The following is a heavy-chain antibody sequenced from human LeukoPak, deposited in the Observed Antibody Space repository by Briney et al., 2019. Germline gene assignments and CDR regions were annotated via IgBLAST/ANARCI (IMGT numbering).Heavy chain of an antibody. V-gene: IGHV3-33*01. CDR2: IWYDGSNK. Sequence: GGSLRLSCAASGFTFSSYGMHWVRQAPGKGLEWVAVIWYDGSNKYYADSVKGRFTISRDNSKNTLYLQMNSLRAEDTAVYYCARDQGLSLGELSPLDYWGQGTLVTVSS. CDR3: ARDQGLSLGELSPLDY. CDR1: GFTFSSYG. J-gene: IGHJ4*02. D-gene: IGHD3-16*02.